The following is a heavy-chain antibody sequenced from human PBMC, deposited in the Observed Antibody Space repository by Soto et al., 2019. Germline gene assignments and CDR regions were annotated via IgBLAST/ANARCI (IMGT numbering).Heavy chain of an antibody. CDR3: ARARLSNGDPNIYFFYGLDV. V-gene: IGHV1-69*01. Sequence: QVQLVQSGAEVKRPGSSVKVSCKASGDMFRNSAFTWVRQAPGQGLGWMGGIIPLFRKTNVAQKFQGRVTFTADESTSSLYMEVPSLTSEDTAVYYCARARLSNGDPNIYFFYGLDVWGQGTTITVSS. D-gene: IGHD3-10*01. J-gene: IGHJ6*02. CDR2: IIPLFRKT. CDR1: GDMFRNSA.